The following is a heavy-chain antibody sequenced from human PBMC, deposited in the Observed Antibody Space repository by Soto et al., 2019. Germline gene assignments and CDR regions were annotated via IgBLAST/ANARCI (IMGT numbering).Heavy chain of an antibody. CDR1: GGSIRNGDYY. CDR2: VYYSGTT. D-gene: IGHD1-26*01. J-gene: IGHJ4*02. Sequence: SETLSLTCTVSGGSIRNGDYYWGVIRQPPGKGLEWIGYVYYSGTTYSHPSPNSRVSISVDSSENQFSLRLTSVTAEDTAVYYCVKVNLVGAAYYFDYWGPGTLVTVS. CDR3: VKVNLVGAAYYFDY. V-gene: IGHV4-30-4*02.